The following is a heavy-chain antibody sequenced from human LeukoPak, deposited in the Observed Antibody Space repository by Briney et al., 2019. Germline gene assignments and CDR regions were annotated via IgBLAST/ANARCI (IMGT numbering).Heavy chain of an antibody. CDR3: ARDRSPRQCSSSSCYFARGWCEC. D-gene: IGHD2-2*01. CDR1: EFTFCIYD. J-gene: IGHJ1*01. CDR2: IGNTGHTT. V-gene: IGHV3-48*03. Sequence: GGSLRLSCIDSEFTFCIYDMNWVRQAPGKGLEWVSYIGNTGHTTKYADPVKGRFTISRANAKTSLFLQMNNLGVENTAVYYCARDRSPRQCSSSSCYFARGWCECWGQGTLVTVSS.